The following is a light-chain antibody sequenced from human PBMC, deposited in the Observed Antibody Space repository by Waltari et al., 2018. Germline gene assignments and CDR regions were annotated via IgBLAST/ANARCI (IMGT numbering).Light chain of an antibody. V-gene: IGKV4-1*01. J-gene: IGKJ2*01. CDR3: QQYYTTPFT. Sequence: DFVMTQSPDSLTVSLGERATINFKSSQSVLYTSDSKNYLAWYQQIPGQPPKLLIYWASIRASGVPDRFSGSGSGTDFTLTISSLQAEDVALYYCQQYYTTPFTFGQGTTLEIK. CDR1: QSVLYTSDSKNY. CDR2: WAS.